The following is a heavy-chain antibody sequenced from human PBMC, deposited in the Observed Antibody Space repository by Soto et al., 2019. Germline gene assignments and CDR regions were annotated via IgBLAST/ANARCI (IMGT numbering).Heavy chain of an antibody. CDR1: GFSLSSTGAD. J-gene: IGHJ5*02. V-gene: IGHV2-5*02. D-gene: IGHD1-26*01. Sequence: SGPTLVNPTQTLTLTTTFSGFSLSSTGADVGWIRHPPGKALEWLALIYWDDDKRYSPSLNIRLTITKDTSKNQVGLTMTNMDPVDTATYYCAHRHIVGATKYNWFDRWDQGTLVTVSS. CDR3: AHRHIVGATKYNWFDR. CDR2: IYWDDDK.